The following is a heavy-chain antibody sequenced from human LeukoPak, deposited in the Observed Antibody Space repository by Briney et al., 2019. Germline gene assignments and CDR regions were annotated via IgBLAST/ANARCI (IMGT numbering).Heavy chain of an antibody. Sequence: ASVKVSCKASGGTFSSYAISWVRQAPGQGLEWMGGIIPIFGTANYAQKFQGRVTITTDESTSTAYMELSSLRSEDTAVYYCARASPYFYCSGGSCYFHPWGQGTLVTVSS. D-gene: IGHD2-15*01. CDR3: ARASPYFYCSGGSCYFHP. CDR1: GGTFSSYA. CDR2: IIPIFGTA. J-gene: IGHJ5*02. V-gene: IGHV1-69*05.